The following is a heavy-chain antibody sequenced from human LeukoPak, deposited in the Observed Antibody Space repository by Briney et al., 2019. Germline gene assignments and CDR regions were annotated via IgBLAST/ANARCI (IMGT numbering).Heavy chain of an antibody. CDR1: GGSFSGYY. J-gene: IGHJ4*02. CDR3: ARVYDCWSGHLFDY. CDR2: INHSGST. D-gene: IGHD3-3*01. V-gene: IGHV4-34*01. Sequence: PSETLSLTCAVYGGSFSGYYWSWIRQPPGKGLEWIGEINHSGSTNYNPSLKSRVTISVDTSKNQFSLKLSSVTAADTAVYYCARVYDCWSGHLFDYWGQGTLVTVSS.